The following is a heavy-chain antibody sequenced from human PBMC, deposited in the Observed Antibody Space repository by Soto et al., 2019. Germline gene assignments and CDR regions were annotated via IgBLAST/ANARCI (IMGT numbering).Heavy chain of an antibody. J-gene: IGHJ4*01. CDR1: GFTFSDAW. V-gene: IGHV3-15*07. D-gene: IGHD3-22*01. CDR3: ITDSLFSMNLVRHDI. Sequence: EVPLVESGGDLVAPRGSLRLSCAASGFTFSDAWINWVRQAPGKGLEWVGRIKSKSDGGTTDFAAPVKGRFAISRDDSRDLAVMEMNSLTTEHTALYYCITDSLFSMNLVRHDIWGLGTLVTVSS. CDR2: IKSKSDGGTT.